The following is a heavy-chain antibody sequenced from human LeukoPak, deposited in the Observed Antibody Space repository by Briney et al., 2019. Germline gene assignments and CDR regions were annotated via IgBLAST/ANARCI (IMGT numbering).Heavy chain of an antibody. V-gene: IGHV3-30*01. CDR2: ISYDGSNK. J-gene: IGHJ6*03. Sequence: SGGSLRLSCAASGFTFSSYAMHWVRQAPGKGLEWVAVISYDGSNKYYADSVKGRFTISRDNSKNTLYLQMNSLRAEDTAVYYCARDGGSCYDSSGYYYRTNYYYYYMDVWGKGTTVTVSS. CDR1: GFTFSSYA. CDR3: ARDGGSCYDSSGYYYRTNYYYYYMDV. D-gene: IGHD3-22*01.